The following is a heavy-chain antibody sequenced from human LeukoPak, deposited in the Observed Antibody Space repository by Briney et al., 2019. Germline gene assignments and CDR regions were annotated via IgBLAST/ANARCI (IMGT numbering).Heavy chain of an antibody. CDR3: ARGLYLYYFDY. J-gene: IGHJ4*02. CDR1: DDSITIYY. D-gene: IGHD2-8*01. Sequence: PSETLSLTCTVSDDSITIYYWSWIRQPPGKGREWIGYIDHTGSTNYNPSLKSRVTISVDTSKYQFSLKLSSVTAADTAVYYCARGLYLYYFDYWGQGTLVTVSS. V-gene: IGHV4-59*01. CDR2: IDHTGST.